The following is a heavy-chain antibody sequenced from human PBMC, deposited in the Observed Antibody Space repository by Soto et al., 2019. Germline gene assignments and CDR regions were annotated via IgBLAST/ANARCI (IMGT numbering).Heavy chain of an antibody. D-gene: IGHD2-15*01. CDR3: ARGVQYCSGGSCYSPLDI. J-gene: IGHJ5*02. Sequence: QVQLVQSGAEVKKPGSSVKVSCKASGGTFSSYTISWVRQAPGQGLEWMGRIIPILGIANYAQKFQGRVTITADKSTSTAYMELSSLRSEDTAVYYCARGVQYCSGGSCYSPLDIWGQGTLVTVSS. V-gene: IGHV1-69*02. CDR1: GGTFSSYT. CDR2: IIPILGIA.